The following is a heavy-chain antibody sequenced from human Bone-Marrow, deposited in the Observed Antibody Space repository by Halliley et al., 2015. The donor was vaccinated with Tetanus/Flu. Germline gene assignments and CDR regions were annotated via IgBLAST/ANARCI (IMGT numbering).Heavy chain of an antibody. Sequence: QLVQSGAEVKKPGESLEISCKVSGYGFASFWIGWVRQVPGKCLEWVGLFFPYDTDTRNNPSFQGRSTISADMSITTAYLRWNSLKASDTAIYYGARQGFGEISAPHYWGQGTLVSFSS. J-gene: IGHJ4*02. V-gene: IGHV5-51*01. CDR3: ARQGFGEISAPHY. D-gene: IGHD6-13*01. CDR1: GYGFASFW. CDR2: FFPYDTDT.